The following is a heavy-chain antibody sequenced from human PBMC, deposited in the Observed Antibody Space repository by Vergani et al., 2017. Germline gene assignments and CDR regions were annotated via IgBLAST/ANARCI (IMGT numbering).Heavy chain of an antibody. J-gene: IGHJ6*03. Sequence: EVQLVESGGGLVQPGGSLRLSCAASGFTFSSYWMSWVRQAPGKGLEWVANIKQDGSEKYYVDSVKGRFTISRDNAKNSLYLQMNSLRAEDTAVYYCARDITIFHYYYMDVWGKGTTVTVSS. D-gene: IGHD3-3*01. CDR3: ARDITIFHYYYMDV. CDR2: IKQDGSEK. V-gene: IGHV3-7*01. CDR1: GFTFSSYW.